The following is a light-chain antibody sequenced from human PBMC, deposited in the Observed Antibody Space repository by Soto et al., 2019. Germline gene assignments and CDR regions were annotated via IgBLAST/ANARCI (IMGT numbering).Light chain of an antibody. CDR3: VLYMSSGISI. V-gene: IGLV8-61*01. CDR1: SGSVSSSHH. CDR2: STN. J-gene: IGLJ2*01. Sequence: QAVVTQEPSFSVSPGGTVTLTCGLTSGSVSSSHHPSWYQQTPGQAPRPLIYSTNTRSSGVPDRFSGSILGNKAALTITGAQADDESDYYCVLYMSSGISIFGGGTKVTVL.